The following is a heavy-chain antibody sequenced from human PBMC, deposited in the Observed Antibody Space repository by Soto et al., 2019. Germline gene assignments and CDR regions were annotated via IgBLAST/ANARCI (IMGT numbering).Heavy chain of an antibody. J-gene: IGHJ6*02. D-gene: IGHD2-8*01. CDR3: AKNGQPPYYYYGLDV. Sequence: APVKVCCKASGYTFTRYGIIWVRQAPGQGLEWVGWISGYNGDTNYAQKFQGRVSMTLDTSTGTAYMELRSLTSDDTAIYYCAKNGQPPYYYYGLDVWGQGTKVTVSS. CDR1: GYTFTRYG. CDR2: ISGYNGDT. V-gene: IGHV1-18*01.